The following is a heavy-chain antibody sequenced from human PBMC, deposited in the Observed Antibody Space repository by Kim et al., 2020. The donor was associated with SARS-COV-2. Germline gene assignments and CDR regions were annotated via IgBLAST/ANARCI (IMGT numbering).Heavy chain of an antibody. CDR3: ARGGGRDAFDI. Sequence: YYSGAVKGRFTISRDNSKNTLDLQRNSLRAEDTAVYYCARGGGRDAFDIWGQGTMVTVSS. J-gene: IGHJ3*02. V-gene: IGHV3-53*01. D-gene: IGHD3-16*01.